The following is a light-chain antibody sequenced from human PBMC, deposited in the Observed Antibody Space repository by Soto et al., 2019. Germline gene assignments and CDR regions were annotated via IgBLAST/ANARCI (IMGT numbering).Light chain of an antibody. CDR1: QSVLYSSNNKNY. V-gene: IGKV4-1*01. CDR3: QQYESTPPT. Sequence: DIVMTQSPDSLAVSLGERATINCKSSQSVLYSSNNKNYFAWYQQRPGQPPKLLIYLAATRESGVPDRFSGGGSGTDFTHTITSLQAEDVAVYYCQQYESTPPTFGHGTKLEIK. J-gene: IGKJ2*01. CDR2: LAA.